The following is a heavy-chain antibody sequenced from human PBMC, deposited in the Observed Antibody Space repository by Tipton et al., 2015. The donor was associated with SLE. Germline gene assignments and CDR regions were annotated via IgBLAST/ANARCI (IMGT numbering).Heavy chain of an antibody. CDR3: ARGGCSGGSCYPYYYGMDV. Sequence: TLSLTCSVSGGSISSHYWSWIRQPAGKGLEWIGRIYSSGTTNYYPSLKSRVTMSVDTSKNQFSLKLSSVTAADTAVYYCARGGCSGGSCYPYYYGMDVWGPGTTVTVSS. CDR1: GGSISSHY. J-gene: IGHJ6*02. V-gene: IGHV4-4*07. D-gene: IGHD2-15*01. CDR2: IYSSGTT.